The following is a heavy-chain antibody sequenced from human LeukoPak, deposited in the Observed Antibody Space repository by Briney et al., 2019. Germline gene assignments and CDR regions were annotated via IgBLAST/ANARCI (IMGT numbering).Heavy chain of an antibody. Sequence: SETLSLTCTVSGGSISSYYWSWIRQPPGKGLEWIGYNPSLKSRVIMSVDTSKNQFSLKLSSLTAADTAIYYCAREIYYDSSAYDYWGQGTLVTVSS. CDR1: GGSISSYY. CDR3: AREIYYDSSAYDY. J-gene: IGHJ4*02. D-gene: IGHD3-22*01. V-gene: IGHV4-4*08.